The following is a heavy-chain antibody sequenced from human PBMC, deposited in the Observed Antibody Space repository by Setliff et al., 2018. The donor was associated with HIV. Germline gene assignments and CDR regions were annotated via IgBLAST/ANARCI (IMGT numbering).Heavy chain of an antibody. V-gene: IGHV3-23*01. CDR2: ITPNGDVT. D-gene: IGHD1-26*01. CDR3: VKDFLPDVPTRGFDH. J-gene: IGHJ4*02. Sequence: GGSLRLSCAASGFTFKFEAMSWLRQAPGKGLEWVSAITPNGDVTYYADSVEGRFTISRDNSKNTLYLQMSSLRAEDSALYYCVKDFLPDVPTRGFDHWGQGTLVTVSS. CDR1: GFTFKFEA.